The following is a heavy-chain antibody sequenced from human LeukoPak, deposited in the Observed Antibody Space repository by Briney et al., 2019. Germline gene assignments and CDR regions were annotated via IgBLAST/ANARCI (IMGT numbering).Heavy chain of an antibody. CDR2: INNDGSDT. CDR3: ARNQRRLDY. D-gene: IGHD1-14*01. V-gene: IGHV3-74*01. J-gene: IGHJ4*02. Sequence: GGSLRLSCAFSGLSFSDYWMHWVRQAPGKPLVWVSRINNDGSDTIYADSVKGRFTVSRDNAKNTMYLQLNSLRAEDTAVYYCARNQRRLDYWGQGTLVTVSS. CDR1: GLSFSDYW.